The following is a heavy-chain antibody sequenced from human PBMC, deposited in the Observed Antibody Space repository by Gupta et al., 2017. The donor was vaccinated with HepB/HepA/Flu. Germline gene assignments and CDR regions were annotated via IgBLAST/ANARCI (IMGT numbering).Heavy chain of an antibody. D-gene: IGHD3-3*01. CDR2: IYTSGST. CDR1: GGSISSYY. J-gene: IGHJ6*03. Sequence: QVQLQESVPGLVKPSETLSLTCTVSGGSISSYYWSWIRQPAGKGLEWIGRIYTSGSTNYNPSLKSRVTMSVDTSKNQFSLKLSSVTAADTAVYYCARGRVSYYDFWSGPTPPGYYYYYMDVWGKGTTVTVSS. V-gene: IGHV4-4*07. CDR3: ARGRVSYYDFWSGPTPPGYYYYYMDV.